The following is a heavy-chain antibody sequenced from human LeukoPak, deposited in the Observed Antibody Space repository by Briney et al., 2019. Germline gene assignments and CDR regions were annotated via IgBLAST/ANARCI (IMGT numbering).Heavy chain of an antibody. CDR2: INPNSGGT. CDR3: ARDHSSGWYEGGYYFDY. D-gene: IGHD6-19*01. J-gene: IGHJ4*02. Sequence: ASVKVSCKASGYTFTCYYMHWVRQAPGQGLEWMGWINPNSGGTNYAQKFQGRVTMTRDTSISTAYMELSRLRSDDTAVYYCARDHSSGWYEGGYYFDYWGQGTLVTVSS. CDR1: GYTFTCYY. V-gene: IGHV1-2*02.